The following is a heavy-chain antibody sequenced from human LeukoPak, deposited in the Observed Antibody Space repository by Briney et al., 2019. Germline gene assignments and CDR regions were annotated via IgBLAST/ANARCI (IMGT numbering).Heavy chain of an antibody. CDR3: ARGRSSSSRRTSHDAFDI. V-gene: IGHV1-8*03. CDR2: MNPNSGNT. Sequence: ASVKVSCKASGYTFTSYDINWVRQATGQGLEWMGWMNPNSGNTGYAQKFQGRVTITRNTSISTAYMELSSLRSEGTAVYCCARGRSSSSRRTSHDAFDIWGQGTMVTVSS. CDR1: GYTFTSYD. J-gene: IGHJ3*02. D-gene: IGHD6-6*01.